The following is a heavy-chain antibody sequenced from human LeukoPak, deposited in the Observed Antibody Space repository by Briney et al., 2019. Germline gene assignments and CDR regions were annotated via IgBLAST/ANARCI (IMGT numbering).Heavy chain of an antibody. CDR3: ARDSSRITMIVANAFDI. CDR1: GFTFSSYS. Sequence: GGALRLSCAASGFTFSSYSMNWVRQAPGKGLEWVSSISSSSSYIYYADSVKGRFTISRDNAKKSLYLQMNSLRAEDTAVYYCARDSSRITMIVANAFDIWGQGTMVTVSS. J-gene: IGHJ3*02. CDR2: ISSSSSYI. V-gene: IGHV3-21*01. D-gene: IGHD3-22*01.